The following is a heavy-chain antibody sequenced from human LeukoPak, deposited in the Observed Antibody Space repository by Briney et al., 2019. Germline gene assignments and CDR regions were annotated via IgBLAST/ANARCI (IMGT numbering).Heavy chain of an antibody. CDR1: GFTFSSYA. J-gene: IGHJ4*02. CDR2: ISGSGGST. D-gene: IGHD6-19*01. Sequence: GGSLRLSCAASGFTFSSYAMSRVRQAPGKGLEWVSAISGSGGSTYYADSVKGRFTISRDNSKNTLYLQMNSLRAEDTAVYYCAKGHSGWSLVGGDYWGQGTLVTVSS. CDR3: AKGHSGWSLVGGDY. V-gene: IGHV3-23*01.